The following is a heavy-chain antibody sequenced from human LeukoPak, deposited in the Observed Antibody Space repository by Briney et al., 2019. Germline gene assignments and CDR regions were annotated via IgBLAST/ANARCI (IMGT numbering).Heavy chain of an antibody. CDR1: GGSISSYY. J-gene: IGHJ3*02. Sequence: SETLSLTCTVSGGSISSYYWSWIRQPPGKGLEWIGYIYYSGSTNYNPSLKSRVTISVDTSKNQFSLKLSSVTAADTAVYYCARVVRFLEWFSHDAFDIWGQGTMVTVSS. D-gene: IGHD3-3*01. CDR2: IYYSGST. CDR3: ARVVRFLEWFSHDAFDI. V-gene: IGHV4-59*01.